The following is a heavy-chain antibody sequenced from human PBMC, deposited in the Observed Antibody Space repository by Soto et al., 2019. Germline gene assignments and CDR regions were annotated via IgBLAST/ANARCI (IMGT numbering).Heavy chain of an antibody. CDR2: ISSSGDKT. V-gene: IGHV3-64D*08. J-gene: IGHJ4*02. Sequence: SGGSLRLSCAASGFTFSSYAMSWVRQAPGKGLQYVSAISSSGDKTYYADSVKGRVSVSRDNSKNTLYLQMSSLKTEDTAVYYCVVFGEFWTGYLANWGQGALVTVSS. CDR3: VVFGEFWTGYLAN. D-gene: IGHD3-3*01. CDR1: GFTFSSYA.